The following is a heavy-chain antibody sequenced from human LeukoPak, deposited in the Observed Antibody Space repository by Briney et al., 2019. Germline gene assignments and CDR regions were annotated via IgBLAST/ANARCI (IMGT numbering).Heavy chain of an antibody. J-gene: IGHJ3*02. CDR1: GGTFSSYA. V-gene: IGHV1-69*01. D-gene: IGHD2-2*01. CDR3: ARGVVCSPAQSTSCQWGDAFDI. Sequence: AASVKVSCKASGGTFSSYAISWVRQAPGQGLEWMGGIIPIFGTANCAQKFQGRVTITADESTSTAYMELSSLRSEDTAVYYCARGVVCSPAQSTSCQWGDAFDIWGQGTMVTVSS. CDR2: IIPIFGTA.